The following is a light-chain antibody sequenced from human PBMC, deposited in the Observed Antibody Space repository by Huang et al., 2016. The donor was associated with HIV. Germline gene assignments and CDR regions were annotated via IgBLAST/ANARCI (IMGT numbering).Light chain of an antibody. CDR1: QNITKS. V-gene: IGKV1-39*01. CDR3: QHSFSVPRT. Sequence: DIQMTQSPPSLSASVGDRVTFTCRADQNITKSLNWYQQKPGKAPKLLIYTVSNLESGVPSRFSGSGSGSRFTLNIGNLQSEDFATYYCQHSFSVPRTFG. J-gene: IGKJ1*01. CDR2: TVS.